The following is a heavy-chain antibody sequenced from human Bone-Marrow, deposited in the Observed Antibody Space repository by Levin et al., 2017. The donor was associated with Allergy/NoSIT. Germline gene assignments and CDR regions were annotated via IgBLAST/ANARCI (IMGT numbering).Heavy chain of an antibody. CDR3: ARAGRKYYYDSSGYRAGHFDY. Sequence: VASVKVSCKASGYTFTSYYMHWVRQAPGQGLEWMGIINPSGGSTSYAQKFQGRVTMTRDTSTSTVYMELSSLRSEDTAVYYCARAGRKYYYDSSGYRAGHFDYWGQGTLVTVSS. CDR2: INPSGGST. CDR1: GYTFTSYY. D-gene: IGHD3-22*01. J-gene: IGHJ4*02. V-gene: IGHV1-46*01.